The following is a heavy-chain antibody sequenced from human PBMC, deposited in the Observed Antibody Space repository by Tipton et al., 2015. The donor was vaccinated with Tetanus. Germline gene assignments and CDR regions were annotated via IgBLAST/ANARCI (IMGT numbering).Heavy chain of an antibody. CDR3: ARDLDGSSWTYWFDP. Sequence: QLVQSGAEVKKPGASVKVSCKASGYTFTGYYMHWVRQAPGQGLEGMGIINPSGCSTSYAQKFPGRVTMTRDTSTSTVYMELSSLRSEDTAVYYCARDLDGSSWTYWFDPLGQGTLVTVSS. V-gene: IGHV1-46*01. CDR1: GYTFTGYY. CDR2: INPSGCST. D-gene: IGHD6-13*01. J-gene: IGHJ5*02.